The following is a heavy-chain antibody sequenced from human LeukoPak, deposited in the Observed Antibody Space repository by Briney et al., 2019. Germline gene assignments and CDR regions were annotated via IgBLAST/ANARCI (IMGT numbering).Heavy chain of an antibody. V-gene: IGHV1-2*02. J-gene: IGHJ4*02. CDR1: GYTFTGYGYY. Sequence: ASVKVSCKASGYTFTGYGYYIHWVRQTPGQGLEWMGWINANSGGTNYAQKFQGRVTMTRDTSISTAYMDLNSLRSDDTAVYFCACWERSTGSSALDYWGQGTLVTVSS. CDR2: INANSGGT. CDR3: ACWERSTGSSALDY. D-gene: IGHD2-15*01.